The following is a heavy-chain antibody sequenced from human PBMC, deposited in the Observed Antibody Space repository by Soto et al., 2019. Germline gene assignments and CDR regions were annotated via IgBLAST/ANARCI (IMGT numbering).Heavy chain of an antibody. V-gene: IGHV3-23*01. CDR1: GFPFGDHA. J-gene: IGHJ5*02. CDR2: ITGRGDTT. CDR3: AKDLYVQPPSGWFDP. Sequence: GGSLRLSCAASGFPFGDHAMHWVRQAPGKGLEWVSAITGRGDTTYYADSVKGRFTVSRDNSKNTLFLQMMSLRAEDTAVYYCAKDLYVQPPSGWFDPWGQETVVTVSS. D-gene: IGHD1-26*01.